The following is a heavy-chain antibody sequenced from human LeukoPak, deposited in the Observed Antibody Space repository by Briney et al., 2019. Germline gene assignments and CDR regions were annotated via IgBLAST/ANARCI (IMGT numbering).Heavy chain of an antibody. Sequence: PGGSLRLSCAASGFTFSSYAMSWVRQAPGKGLEWVSAISGSGGSTYYADSVKGRFTISRDNSKNTLYLQMNSLRAEDTAVYYCAKGPSFNYYYGMDVWGKGTTVTVSS. CDR2: ISGSGGST. J-gene: IGHJ6*04. CDR3: AKGPSFNYYYGMDV. V-gene: IGHV3-23*01. CDR1: GFTFSSYA.